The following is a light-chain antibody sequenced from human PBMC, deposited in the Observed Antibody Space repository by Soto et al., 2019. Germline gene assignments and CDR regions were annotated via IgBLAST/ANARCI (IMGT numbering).Light chain of an antibody. CDR3: QQYDSRPLT. V-gene: IGKV3-15*01. CDR1: QSISRD. CDR2: AAS. Sequence: DIVMTQSPATLSVSPGNRATLSCRASQSISRDLAWYQQKPGQAPRLLIFAASTRATGIPARFSGSGSGTEFTLTISSLQSEDFALYYCQQYDSRPLTFGGGTKVEIK. J-gene: IGKJ4*01.